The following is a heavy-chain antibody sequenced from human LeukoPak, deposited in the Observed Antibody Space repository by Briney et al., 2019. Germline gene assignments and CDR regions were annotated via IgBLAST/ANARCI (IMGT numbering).Heavy chain of an antibody. CDR2: INHSGST. CDR3: ARGPSIVVVPAAIGLDY. Sequence: PSETLSLTCAVYGGSFSGYYWSWIRQPPGKGLEWIGEINHSGSTNYNPSLKSRVTISVDTSKNQFSLKLSSVTAADTAVYYCARGPSIVVVPAAIGLDYWGQGTLVTVSS. CDR1: GGSFSGYY. J-gene: IGHJ4*02. V-gene: IGHV4-34*01. D-gene: IGHD2-2*01.